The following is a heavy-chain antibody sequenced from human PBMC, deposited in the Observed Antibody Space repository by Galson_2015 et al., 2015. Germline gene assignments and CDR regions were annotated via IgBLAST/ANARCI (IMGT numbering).Heavy chain of an antibody. D-gene: IGHD4-23*01. J-gene: IGHJ6*03. V-gene: IGHV3-48*03. Sequence: SLRLSCAASAFAFSIYDMNWIRQAPGKGLEWVSYITSTGDTTYYADSVKGRFTVSRDNAKNSLFLQMNSLRAEDTALYYCAKTTVAAGSSWYMDAWGKGTTVP. CDR3: AKTTVAAGSSWYMDA. CDR1: AFAFSIYD. CDR2: ITSTGDTT.